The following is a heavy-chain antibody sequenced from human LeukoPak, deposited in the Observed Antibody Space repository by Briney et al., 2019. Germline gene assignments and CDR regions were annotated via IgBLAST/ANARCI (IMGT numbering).Heavy chain of an antibody. D-gene: IGHD5-12*01. J-gene: IGHJ6*02. V-gene: IGHV3-23*01. Sequence: PGGSLRLSCAASGFTFSSYAMSWVRQAPGKGLEWVSAISGSGGSTYYADSVKGRFTISRHNSKNTLYVQMNSLRVEDTAVYYCARGHGGYSGYDLIMDVWGQGTRVTVSS. CDR1: GFTFSSYA. CDR3: ARGHGGYSGYDLIMDV. CDR2: ISGSGGST.